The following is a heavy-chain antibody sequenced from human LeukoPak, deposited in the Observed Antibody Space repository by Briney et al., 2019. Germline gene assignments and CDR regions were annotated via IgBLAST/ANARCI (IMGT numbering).Heavy chain of an antibody. V-gene: IGHV4-39*01. J-gene: IGHJ6*02. D-gene: IGHD5-18*01. CDR1: GGSISSSSYY. CDR2: IYYSGST. Sequence: SETLSLTCTVSGGSISSSSYYWGWIRQPPGKGLEWIGSIYYSGSTYYNPSLKSRVTISVDTSKNQFSLKLSSVTAADTAVYYCARHLLLDTAMARALGGMDVWGQGTTVTVSS. CDR3: ARHLLLDTAMARALGGMDV.